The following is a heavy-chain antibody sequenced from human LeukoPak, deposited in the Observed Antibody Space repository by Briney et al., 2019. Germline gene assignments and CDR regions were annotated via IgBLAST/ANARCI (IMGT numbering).Heavy chain of an antibody. CDR1: GGSISSSSYY. CDR2: IYYSGST. V-gene: IGHV4-39*07. CDR3: ARSSYVWGSYRFLLVRFDP. J-gene: IGHJ5*02. Sequence: ASETLSLTCTVSGGSISSSSYYWGWIRQPPGKGLEWIGSIYYSGSTYYNPSLKSRVTISVDTSKNQFSLKLSSVTAADTAVYYCARSSYVWGSYRFLLVRFDPWGQGTLVTVSS. D-gene: IGHD3-16*02.